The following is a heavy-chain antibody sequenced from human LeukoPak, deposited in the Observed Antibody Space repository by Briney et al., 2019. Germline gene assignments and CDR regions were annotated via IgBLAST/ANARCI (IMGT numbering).Heavy chain of an antibody. CDR3: AREDDYGDYVGVGYFDY. J-gene: IGHJ4*02. Sequence: SETLSLTCTVSGGSISSGSYYWSWIRQPAGKGLEWIGRIYTSGSTNYNPSLKSRVTISVDTSKNQFSLKLSSVTAADTAVYYCAREDDYGDYVGVGYFDYWGQGTLVTVSS. CDR1: GGSISSGSYY. V-gene: IGHV4-61*02. CDR2: IYTSGST. D-gene: IGHD4-17*01.